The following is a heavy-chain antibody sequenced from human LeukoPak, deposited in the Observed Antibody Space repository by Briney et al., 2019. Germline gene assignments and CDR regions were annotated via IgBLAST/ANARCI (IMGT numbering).Heavy chain of an antibody. V-gene: IGHV3-30-3*01. D-gene: IGHD6-13*01. CDR2: ISYDGSNK. CDR3: AREGRTGGSSWYGSFDY. J-gene: IGHJ4*02. CDR1: GFTFSSYA. Sequence: SGGSLRLSCAASGFTFSSYAMHWVRQAPGKGLEWVAVISYDGSNKYYADSVKGRFTISRDNSKNTLYLQMNSLRAEDTAVYYCAREGRTGGSSWYGSFDYWGQGTLVTVSS.